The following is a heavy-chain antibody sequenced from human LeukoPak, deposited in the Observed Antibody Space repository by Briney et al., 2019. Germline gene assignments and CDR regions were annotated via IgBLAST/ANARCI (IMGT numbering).Heavy chain of an antibody. Sequence: ETLSLTCAVYGGSFSGYYWSWVRQAPGKGLEWVSVIYSGGSTYYADSVKGRFTISRDNSKNTLYLQMNSLRAEDMAVYYCARDRVGSSWYLARYYHYGMDVWGQGTTVTVSS. D-gene: IGHD6-13*01. CDR3: ARDRVGSSWYLARYYHYGMDV. CDR1: GGSFSGYY. V-gene: IGHV3-53*01. J-gene: IGHJ6*02. CDR2: IYSGGST.